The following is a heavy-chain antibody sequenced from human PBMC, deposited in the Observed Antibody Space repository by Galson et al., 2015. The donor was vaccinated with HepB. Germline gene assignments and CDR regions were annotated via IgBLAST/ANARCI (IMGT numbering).Heavy chain of an antibody. Sequence: SLRLSCAASGFTFSDYYMSWIRQAPGKGLEWVSYISSSSSYTNYADSVKGRFTISRDNAKNSLYLQMNSLRAEDTAVYYCASTVGATTSGYWGQRALVTVSS. CDR1: GFTFSDYY. J-gene: IGHJ4*02. CDR3: ASTVGATTSGY. CDR2: ISSSSSYT. D-gene: IGHD1-26*01. V-gene: IGHV3-11*06.